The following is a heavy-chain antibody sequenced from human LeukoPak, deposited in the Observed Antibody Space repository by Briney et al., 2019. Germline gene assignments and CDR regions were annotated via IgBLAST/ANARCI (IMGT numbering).Heavy chain of an antibody. J-gene: IGHJ4*02. Sequence: SETLSLTCTVSGGSISSYYWSWIRQPPGKGLEWIGCIYYSGSTNYNPSLKSRVTISVDTSKNQFSLKLSSVTAADTAVYYCASHSVRGSGSYYSAIDYWGQGTLVTVSS. D-gene: IGHD3-10*01. CDR3: ASHSVRGSGSYYSAIDY. V-gene: IGHV4-59*01. CDR2: IYYSGST. CDR1: GGSISSYY.